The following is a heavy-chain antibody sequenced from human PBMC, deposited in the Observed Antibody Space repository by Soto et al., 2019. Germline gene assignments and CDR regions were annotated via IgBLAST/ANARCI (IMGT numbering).Heavy chain of an antibody. CDR2: IKSKTDGGTT. J-gene: IGHJ4*02. CDR3: TTDGKDSSGWYVLGLFRLPCDDY. Sequence: EVQLVESGGGLVKPGGSLRLSCAASGFTFSNAWMNWVRQAPGKGLEWVGRIKSKTDGGTTDYAAPVKGRFTISRDDSKNTLYLQMNSLKTEDTAVYYCTTDGKDSSGWYVLGLFRLPCDDYWGQGTLVTVSS. V-gene: IGHV3-15*07. CDR1: GFTFSNAW. D-gene: IGHD6-19*01.